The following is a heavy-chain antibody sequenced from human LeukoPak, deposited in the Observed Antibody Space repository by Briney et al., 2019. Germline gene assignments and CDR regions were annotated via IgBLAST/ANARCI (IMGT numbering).Heavy chain of an antibody. D-gene: IGHD6-19*01. J-gene: IGHJ5*02. CDR1: GGSISSYY. Sequence: SETLSLTCTVSGGSISSYYWSWIRQPPGKGLEWIGYIYYSGSTNYNPSLESRVTISVDTSKNQFSLKLSSVTAADTAVYYCARDTGLRSGWSNWFDPWGQGTLVTVSS. V-gene: IGHV4-59*01. CDR2: IYYSGST. CDR3: ARDTGLRSGWSNWFDP.